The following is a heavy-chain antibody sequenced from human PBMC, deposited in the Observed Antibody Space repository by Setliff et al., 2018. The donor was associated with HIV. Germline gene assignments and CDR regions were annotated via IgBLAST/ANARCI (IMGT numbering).Heavy chain of an antibody. CDR3: ARGIVPPTRQGYYYMDV. CDR1: GDSISGHF. D-gene: IGHD2-21*01. CDR2: AYYNGQD. V-gene: IGHV4-59*11. J-gene: IGHJ6*03. Sequence: PSETLSLTCPVSGDSISGHFWNWIRQTPDKGLEWIGRAYYNGQDDHNPSLRSRLTISVDTSKNQFPLTLTSVTAADTAIYYCARGIVPPTRQGYYYMDVWGKGTTVTVSS.